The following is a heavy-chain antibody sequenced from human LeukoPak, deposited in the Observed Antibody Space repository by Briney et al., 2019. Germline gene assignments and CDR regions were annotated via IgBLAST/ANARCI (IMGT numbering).Heavy chain of an antibody. Sequence: SETLSLTRTVSGDSISSGDYYWSWIRQPAGKGLEWIGRISSSGSTNYNPSLKSRVTISVDTSKNQFSLKLSSVTAADTAVYFCARGPYSYDSSGAFDIWGQGTTVTVSS. CDR3: ARGPYSYDSSGAFDI. CDR1: GDSISSGDYY. D-gene: IGHD3-22*01. CDR2: ISSSGST. V-gene: IGHV4-61*02. J-gene: IGHJ3*02.